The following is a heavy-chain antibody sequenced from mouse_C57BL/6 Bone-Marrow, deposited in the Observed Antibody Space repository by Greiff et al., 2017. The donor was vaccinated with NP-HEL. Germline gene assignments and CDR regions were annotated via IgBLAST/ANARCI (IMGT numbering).Heavy chain of an antibody. Sequence: EVQLQESGPGLVKPSQSLSLTCSVTGYSITSGYYWNWIRQFPGNKLEWMGYISYDGSNNYNPSLKNRISITRDTSKNQFFLKLNSVTTEDTATYYCASDGYYIYWYFDVWGTGTTVTVSS. CDR3: ASDGYYIYWYFDV. CDR1: GYSITSGYY. CDR2: ISYDGSN. V-gene: IGHV3-6*01. J-gene: IGHJ1*03. D-gene: IGHD2-3*01.